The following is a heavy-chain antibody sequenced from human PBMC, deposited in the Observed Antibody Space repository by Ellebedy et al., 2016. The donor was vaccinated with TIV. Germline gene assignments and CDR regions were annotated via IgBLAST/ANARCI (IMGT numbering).Heavy chain of an antibody. CDR3: ARHPDIVVVPAAMGHAFDI. CDR1: GYSFTSYW. Sequence: GESLKISXKGSGYSFTSYWIGWVRQMPGKGLEWMGIIYPGDSDTRYSPSFQGQVTISADKSISTAYLQWSSLKASDTAMYYCARHPDIVVVPAAMGHAFDIWGQGTMVTVSS. J-gene: IGHJ3*02. D-gene: IGHD2-2*01. CDR2: IYPGDSDT. V-gene: IGHV5-51*01.